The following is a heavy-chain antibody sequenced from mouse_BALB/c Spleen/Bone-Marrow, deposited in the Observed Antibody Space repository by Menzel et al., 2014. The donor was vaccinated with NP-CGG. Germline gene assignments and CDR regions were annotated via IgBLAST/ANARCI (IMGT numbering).Heavy chain of an antibody. CDR1: GYAFSSSW. CDR3: ARTGPIDY. D-gene: IGHD4-1*01. V-gene: IGHV1-82*01. J-gene: IGHJ2*01. Sequence: VQGVESGPELVKPGASVKISCKASGYAFSSSWMNWVKQRPGQGLEWIGRIYPGDGDTNYNGKFKGKATLTADKSSSTAYMQLSSLTSVDSAVYFCARTGPIDYWGQGTTLTVSS. CDR2: IYPGDGDT.